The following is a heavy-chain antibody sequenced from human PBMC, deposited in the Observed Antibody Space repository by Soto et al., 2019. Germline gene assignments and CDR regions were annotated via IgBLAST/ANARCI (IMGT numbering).Heavy chain of an antibody. Sequence: ASVKVSCKASGYTFTSYDINWVRQATGQGLEWMGWMNPNSGNTGYAQKFQGRVTMTRNTSISTAYMELSSLRSEDTAVYYCAREDIVVVVAALGYWGQGTLVTVSS. D-gene: IGHD2-15*01. CDR2: MNPNSGNT. J-gene: IGHJ4*02. CDR1: GYTFTSYD. V-gene: IGHV1-8*01. CDR3: AREDIVVVVAALGY.